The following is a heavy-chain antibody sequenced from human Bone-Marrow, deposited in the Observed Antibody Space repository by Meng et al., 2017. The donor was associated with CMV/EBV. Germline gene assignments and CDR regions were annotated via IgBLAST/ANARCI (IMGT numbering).Heavy chain of an antibody. V-gene: IGHV1-18*04. CDR3: ARFGARGAFDI. D-gene: IGHD3-16*01. Sequence: ASVKVSCKASGYTFTAYHMHWVRQAPGQGLEWMGWISAYNGNTNYAQKLQGRVTMTTDTSTSTAYMELRSLRSDDTAVYYCARFGARGAFDIWGQGTMVTVSS. J-gene: IGHJ3*02. CDR1: GYTFTAYH. CDR2: ISAYNGNT.